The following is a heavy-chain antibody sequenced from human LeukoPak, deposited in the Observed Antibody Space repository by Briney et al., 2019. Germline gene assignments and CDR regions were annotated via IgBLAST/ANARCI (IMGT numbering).Heavy chain of an antibody. V-gene: IGHV1-2*02. Sequence: GASVKVSCKASGYTFTGYYMHWVRQAPGQGLEWMGWINPNSGGTNYAQKFQGGVTMTRDTSISTAYMELSRLRSDDTAVYYCASRRIAAAGRLQDNYFDYWGQGTLVTVSS. D-gene: IGHD6-13*01. CDR3: ASRRIAAAGRLQDNYFDY. CDR1: GYTFTGYY. J-gene: IGHJ4*02. CDR2: INPNSGGT.